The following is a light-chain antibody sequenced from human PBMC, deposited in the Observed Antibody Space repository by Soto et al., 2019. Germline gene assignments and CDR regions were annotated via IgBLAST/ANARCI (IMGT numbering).Light chain of an antibody. CDR2: GAS. CDR1: KSVSSD. V-gene: IGKV3D-15*01. CDR3: QQYNNWPRT. Sequence: EIVMTQYPATLSVSPGERATLSCRASKSVSSDLAWYHHKPVQSPRLHIYGASTRATGIPARFSGSGSGTEFTLTINSLQSEDFAVYYCQQYNNWPRTFGQGTKVEIK. J-gene: IGKJ1*01.